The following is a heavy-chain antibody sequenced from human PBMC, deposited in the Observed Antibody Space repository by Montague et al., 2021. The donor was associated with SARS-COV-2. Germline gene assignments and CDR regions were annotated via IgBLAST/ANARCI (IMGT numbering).Heavy chain of an antibody. CDR1: GFSLSTSGMC. CDR3: ARGYYDILTGYLDAFDI. V-gene: IGHV2-70*11. D-gene: IGHD3-9*01. Sequence: PALVKPRQTLTLTCTFSGFSLSTSGMCVSWIRQPPGKALEWLARIDWDDDKYHSTSLKTRLTISKDTSKNQVVLTMTNMDPVDTATYYCARGYYDILTGYLDAFDIWGQGTMVTVSS. CDR2: IDWDDDK. J-gene: IGHJ3*02.